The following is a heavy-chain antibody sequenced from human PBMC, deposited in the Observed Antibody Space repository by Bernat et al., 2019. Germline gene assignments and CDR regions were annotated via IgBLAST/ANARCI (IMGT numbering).Heavy chain of an antibody. D-gene: IGHD2-8*02. CDR3: ARKLRRSVLVVPDDAFDI. J-gene: IGHJ3*02. Sequence: QVQLVQSGAEVKKPGASVKVSCKASGYTFTSYGISWVRQAPGQGLEWMGLISAYNGNTNYAQKLQGRVTITTDTSTSTAYMELRSLRSDDTAVYYCARKLRRSVLVVPDDAFDIWGQGTMVTVSS. V-gene: IGHV1-18*01. CDR1: GYTFTSYG. CDR2: ISAYNGNT.